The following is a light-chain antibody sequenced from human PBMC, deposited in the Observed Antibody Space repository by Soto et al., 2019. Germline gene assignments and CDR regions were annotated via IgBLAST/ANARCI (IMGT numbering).Light chain of an antibody. CDR1: SSDIGGYNY. J-gene: IGLJ1*01. CDR2: EVT. Sequence: QSALTQPPSASGSPGQSVTISCTGGSSDIGGYNYVSWFQQHPGKAPKLMIYEVTNRPSGVSNRFSGSKSGSTASLTISGLQAEDEADYYCSSYTSSNTLVFGTGTKLTVL. CDR3: SSYTSSNTLV. V-gene: IGLV2-14*01.